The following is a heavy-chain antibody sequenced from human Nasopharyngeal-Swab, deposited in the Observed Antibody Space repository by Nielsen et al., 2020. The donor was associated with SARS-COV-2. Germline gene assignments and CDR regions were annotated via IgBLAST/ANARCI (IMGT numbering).Heavy chain of an antibody. CDR1: GFTFKNYA. V-gene: IGHV3-23*01. CDR3: ARESVVTGMDDATDI. CDR2: IGGSGVHT. J-gene: IGHJ3*02. D-gene: IGHD2-21*02. Sequence: GESLKISCAASGFTFKNYAMSWVRRAPGKGLEWVSAIGGSGVHTYYADSVKGRFTISRDDAKNSVYLQMNSLRAEDTAVYYCARESVVTGMDDATDIWGQGTMVTVSS.